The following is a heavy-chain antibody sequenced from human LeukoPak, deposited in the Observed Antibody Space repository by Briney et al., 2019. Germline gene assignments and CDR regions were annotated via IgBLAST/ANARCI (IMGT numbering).Heavy chain of an antibody. CDR2: IIPIFGTA. CDR3: ARDYYDSSGPAY. Sequence: ASVKVSCKASGGTFSSYAISWVRQAPGQGLEWMGRIIPIFGTANCAQKFQGRVTITADKSTSTAYMELSSLRSEDTAVYYCARDYYDSSGPAYWGQGTLVTVSS. J-gene: IGHJ4*02. D-gene: IGHD3-22*01. V-gene: IGHV1-69*06. CDR1: GGTFSSYA.